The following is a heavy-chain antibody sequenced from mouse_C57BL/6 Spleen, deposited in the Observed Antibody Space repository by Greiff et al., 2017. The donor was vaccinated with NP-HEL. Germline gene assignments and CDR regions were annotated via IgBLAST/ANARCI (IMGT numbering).Heavy chain of an antibody. V-gene: IGHV1-4*01. Sequence: QVQLKQSGAELARPGASVKLSCTASGYTFTSYTMHWVHQRPGQGLEWIGYINPSSGYTKYNQKFKDKATLTADKSSSTAYMQLSSLTSEDSAVDYCERDYGSSYRFAYWGQGTLVTVSA. CDR1: GYTFTSYT. J-gene: IGHJ3*01. CDR3: ERDYGSSYRFAY. D-gene: IGHD1-1*01. CDR2: INPSSGYT.